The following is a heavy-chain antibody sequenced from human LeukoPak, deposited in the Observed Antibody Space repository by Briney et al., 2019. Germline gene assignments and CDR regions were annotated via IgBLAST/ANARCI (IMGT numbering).Heavy chain of an antibody. CDR1: GYTFTSYW. D-gene: IGHD6-13*01. CDR2: IYPGDSDT. Sequence: GESLKISCKGSGYTFTSYWIGWVRQMPGKGLEWMGIIYPGDSDTRYSPSFQGQVTISADKSISTAYLQWSSLKASDTAMYYCARVIRIAAAGTIPFDIWGQGTMVTVSS. CDR3: ARVIRIAAAGTIPFDI. V-gene: IGHV5-51*01. J-gene: IGHJ3*02.